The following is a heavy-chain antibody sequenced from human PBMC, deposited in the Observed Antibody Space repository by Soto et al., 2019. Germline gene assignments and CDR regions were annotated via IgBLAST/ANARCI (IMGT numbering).Heavy chain of an antibody. CDR3: AREMTTVTNGYDY. Sequence: GASVKVSCKASGYTFTSYAMHWVRQAPGQRLEWMGWINASNGNTKYSQKFQGRVTMSVDTSKNQFSLKLSSVTAADTAVYYCAREMTTVTNGYDYWGQGTLVTVSS. J-gene: IGHJ4*02. CDR2: INASNGNT. V-gene: IGHV1-3*01. CDR1: GYTFTSYA. D-gene: IGHD4-4*01.